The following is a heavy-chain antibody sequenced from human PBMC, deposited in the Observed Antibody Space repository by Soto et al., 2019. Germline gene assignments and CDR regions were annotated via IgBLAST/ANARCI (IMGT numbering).Heavy chain of an antibody. V-gene: IGHV1-69*01. CDR2: IIPIFGTA. J-gene: IGHJ6*02. Sequence: QVQLVQSGAEVNKPGSSVKVSCTASGVTFSSYAISWVRQAPGQGLEWMGGIIPIFGTANYAQNFQGRVTITADESTSRDYMELTGLRSEDTAVYYCARDSSGWYEYYYGMDVWGQGTTDTVSS. D-gene: IGHD6-19*01. CDR3: ARDSSGWYEYYYGMDV. CDR1: GVTFSSYA.